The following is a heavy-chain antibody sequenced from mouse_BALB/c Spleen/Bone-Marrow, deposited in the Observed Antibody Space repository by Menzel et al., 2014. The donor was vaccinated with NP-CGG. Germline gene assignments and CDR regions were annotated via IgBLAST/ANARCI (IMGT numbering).Heavy chain of an antibody. CDR3: AREGDSAFAY. D-gene: IGHD2-13*01. CDR1: GCSITSDYA. Sequence: EVQLQQSGPGLVKPSQSLSLTCTVTGCSITSDYAWNWIRQFPGDKLEWMGYINYSGFTPYNPSLKSRISITRDTSKNQFFLQLNSVTTEDTATYYCAREGDSAFAYWGQGTLVTVSA. CDR2: INYSGFT. V-gene: IGHV3-2*02. J-gene: IGHJ3*01.